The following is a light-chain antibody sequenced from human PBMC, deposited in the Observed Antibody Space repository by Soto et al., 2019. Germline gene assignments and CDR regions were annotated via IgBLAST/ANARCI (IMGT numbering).Light chain of an antibody. CDR2: DTY. Sequence: QAVVTQEPSLTVSPGGTVTLTCGSSTGAVATGHYAYWFHQKPGQAPRPPIYDTYNRFSWTPARFSGSLLGGKAALTLSGAKPEDEADYYCLLYSGGYVFGPGTKVTVL. J-gene: IGLJ1*01. CDR1: TGAVATGHY. V-gene: IGLV7-46*01. CDR3: LLYSGGYV.